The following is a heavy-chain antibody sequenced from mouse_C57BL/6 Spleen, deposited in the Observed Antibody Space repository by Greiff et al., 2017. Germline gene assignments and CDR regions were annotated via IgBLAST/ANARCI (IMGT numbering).Heavy chain of an antibody. D-gene: IGHD2-5*01. Sequence: VQLQQSGAELVKPGASVKLSCKASGYTFTEYTIHWVKQRSGQGLEWIGWFYPGSGSIKYTEKFKERATWTADKSSSTVYRELSRLTSEDSAVYFCARHEEDYSNYGYDMDYWGQGTSVTVSS. CDR2: FYPGSGSI. CDR1: GYTFTEYT. CDR3: ARHEEDYSNYGYDMDY. J-gene: IGHJ4*01. V-gene: IGHV1-62-2*01.